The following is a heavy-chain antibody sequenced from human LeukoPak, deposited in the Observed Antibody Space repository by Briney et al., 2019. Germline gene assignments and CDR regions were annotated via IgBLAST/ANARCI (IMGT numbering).Heavy chain of an antibody. CDR3: ARDSAYSGTYTPDVFDV. CDR2: INHSGST. J-gene: IGHJ3*01. Sequence: GSLRLSCAASGFTFSNPWMSWVRQAPGKGLEWIGEINHSGSTNYNPSLDSRISTSVDTSKNQFSLRLSSVTAADTAVFYCARDSAYSGTYTPDVFDVWGQGTMVTVSS. CDR1: GFTFSNPW. V-gene: IGHV4-4*02. D-gene: IGHD1-26*01.